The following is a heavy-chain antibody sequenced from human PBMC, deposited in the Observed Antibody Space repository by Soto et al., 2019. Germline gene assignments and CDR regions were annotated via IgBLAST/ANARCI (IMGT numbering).Heavy chain of an antibody. V-gene: IGHV3-15*01. CDR1: GFNFSNAW. CDR2: IKCKSDGETT. Sequence: EVQLVESGGGLVKTGGSLRLSCAAYGFNFSNAWMTWVRQAPGKGLEWVVGIKCKSDGETTDYAAPVKGRFTISREDSSNTRYLQMNSMNTEDTAGYYCTTDGPYRRSSLWLDPWGQGTLVTVSS. CDR3: TTDGPYRRSSLWLDP. J-gene: IGHJ5*02. D-gene: IGHD6-6*01.